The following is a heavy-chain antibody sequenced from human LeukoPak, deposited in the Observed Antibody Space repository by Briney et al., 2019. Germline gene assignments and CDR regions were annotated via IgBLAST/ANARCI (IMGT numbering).Heavy chain of an antibody. V-gene: IGHV3-66*01. Sequence: GGSLRLSCAASGFTFSNYWMSWVRQAPGKGLEWVSVIYTTGTTYYADSVKGRFTISRDNSKNTLYLQMNSLRAEDTAVYFCARWTGISYWGQGTLVTVSS. CDR1: GFTFSNYW. CDR3: ARWTGISY. D-gene: IGHD3-10*01. J-gene: IGHJ4*02. CDR2: IYTTGTT.